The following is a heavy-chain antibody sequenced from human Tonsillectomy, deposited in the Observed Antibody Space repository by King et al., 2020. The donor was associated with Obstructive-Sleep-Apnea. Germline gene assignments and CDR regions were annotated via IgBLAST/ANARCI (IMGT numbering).Heavy chain of an antibody. D-gene: IGHD2-21*01. CDR2: ISNDGRNI. CDR3: ARVRRAVIVLHDAFDI. Sequence: QLVQSGGGVVQPGRSQKLSCVVSGFTFSNYAMHWVRQAPGKGLEWVALISNDGRNIFSGDSVKGRFTISRDNSKSTLYLQMNSLRPEDTGVYYCARVRRAVIVLHDAFDIWGQGTVVTVSS. J-gene: IGHJ3*02. V-gene: IGHV3-30*03. CDR1: GFTFSNYA.